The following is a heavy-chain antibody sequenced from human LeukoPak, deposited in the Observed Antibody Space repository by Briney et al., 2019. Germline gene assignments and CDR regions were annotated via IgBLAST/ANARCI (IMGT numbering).Heavy chain of an antibody. CDR1: GYTFITYY. V-gene: IGHV1-2*02. CDR2: INPHSGGT. D-gene: IGHD5-18*01. J-gene: IGHJ5*02. Sequence: ASVKVSCKTSGYTFITYYIHWMRQVPGQGFEWMGWINPHSGGTNFAQKFLGRVTMTRDTSINTVYMEISRLRSDDTAIYYCARNPTLQLWLPEARFDPWGQGTLVTVSS. CDR3: ARNPTLQLWLPEARFDP.